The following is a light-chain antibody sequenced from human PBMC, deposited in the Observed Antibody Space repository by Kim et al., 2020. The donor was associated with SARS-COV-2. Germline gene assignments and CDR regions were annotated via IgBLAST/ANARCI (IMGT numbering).Light chain of an antibody. V-gene: IGKV3-15*01. J-gene: IGKJ4*01. CDR1: QSVKNN. CDR2: GAS. Sequence: IVMTQSPAPLSVSPGERVTLSCRASQSVKNNLAWYQQRPGQAPRLLIYGASTRATDISARFSGSGSGTEFTLTIRSLQPEDLAVYYCQQYNDWPLLTFGGGTKVDIK. CDR3: QQYNDWPLLT.